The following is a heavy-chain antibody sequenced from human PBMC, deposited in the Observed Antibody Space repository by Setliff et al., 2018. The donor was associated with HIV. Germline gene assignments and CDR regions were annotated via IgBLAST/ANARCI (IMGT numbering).Heavy chain of an antibody. CDR1: GGSISSGDYY. Sequence: SETLSLTCTVSGGSISSGDYYWTWIRQPAGKGLQWIGRIHTSGNTNYNPSLKSRVTISVDTSKSQFSLKLSSLTAADTAVYYCARGGSYYNFWSGYEHFDYWGQGTLVTVSS. CDR2: IHTSGNT. D-gene: IGHD3-3*01. CDR3: ARGGSYYNFWSGYEHFDY. J-gene: IGHJ4*02. V-gene: IGHV4-61*02.